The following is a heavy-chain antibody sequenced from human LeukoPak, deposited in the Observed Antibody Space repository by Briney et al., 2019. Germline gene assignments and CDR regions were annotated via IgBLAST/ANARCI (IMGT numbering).Heavy chain of an antibody. CDR1: GYSFTNYW. J-gene: IGHJ4*02. CDR2: IYPGDSDT. V-gene: IGHV5-51*01. Sequence: GESLKISCKGSGYSFTNYWIGWVRQMPGKGLEWTGIIYPGDSDTRYTPSFQGQVTMSADKSINTAYLQWSSLKASDTAMYYCARRQGCSSTSCPPDYWGQGTLVTVSP. CDR3: ARRQGCSSTSCPPDY. D-gene: IGHD2-2*01.